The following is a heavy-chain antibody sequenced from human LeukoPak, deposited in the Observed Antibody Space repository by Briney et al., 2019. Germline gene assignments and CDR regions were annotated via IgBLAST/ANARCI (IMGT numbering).Heavy chain of an antibody. Sequence: ASVKVSCKASGYTFTSYYMHWVRQAPGQGLEWMGIINPSGGSTSYAQKFQGRVTMTRDMSTSTVYMELSSLRSEDTAVYYCARDSSGWDWFDPWGQGTLVTVSS. CDR2: INPSGGST. CDR1: GYTFTSYY. CDR3: ARDSSGWDWFDP. V-gene: IGHV1-46*01. D-gene: IGHD6-19*01. J-gene: IGHJ5*02.